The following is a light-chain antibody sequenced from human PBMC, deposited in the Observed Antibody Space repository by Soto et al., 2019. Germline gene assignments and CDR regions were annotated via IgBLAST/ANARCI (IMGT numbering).Light chain of an antibody. V-gene: IGLV2-14*01. J-gene: IGLJ2*01. CDR2: EVS. CDR3: SSYTSSSNVV. CDR1: SSDVGGYNY. Sequence: QSVLTQPASVSGSPGQSITISCTGTSSDVGGYNYVSWYQQHPGKAPKLMIYEVSNRPSGVSNRFSGSKSGNTASLTISGLQAEEEADYYCSSYTSSSNVVFGGGTK.